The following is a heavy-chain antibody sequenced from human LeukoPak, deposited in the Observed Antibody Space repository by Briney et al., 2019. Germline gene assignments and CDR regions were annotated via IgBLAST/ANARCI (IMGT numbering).Heavy chain of an antibody. D-gene: IGHD5-18*01. Sequence: ASVKVSCKASGYTFTSYDINWVRQATGQGLEWMGWMNPNSGNTGYAQKFQGRVTMTTDTSTSTAYMELRSLRSDDTAVYYCARDRADTDFDYWGQGTLVTVSS. V-gene: IGHV1-8*01. CDR2: MNPNSGNT. CDR1: GYTFTSYD. CDR3: ARDRADTDFDY. J-gene: IGHJ4*02.